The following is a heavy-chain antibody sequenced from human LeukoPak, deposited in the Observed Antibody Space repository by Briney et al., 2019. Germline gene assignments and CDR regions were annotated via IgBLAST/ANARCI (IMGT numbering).Heavy chain of an antibody. Sequence: SETLSLTCAVYGVSFSGYYWSWIRQPPGKGLEWIGEINHSGSTNYNPSLKSRVTISVDTSKNQFSLKLSSVTAADTAVYYCARETMVRGVRPKRFDPWGQGTLVTVSS. CDR3: ARETMVRGVRPKRFDP. J-gene: IGHJ5*02. CDR1: GVSFSGYY. CDR2: INHSGST. V-gene: IGHV4-34*01. D-gene: IGHD3-10*01.